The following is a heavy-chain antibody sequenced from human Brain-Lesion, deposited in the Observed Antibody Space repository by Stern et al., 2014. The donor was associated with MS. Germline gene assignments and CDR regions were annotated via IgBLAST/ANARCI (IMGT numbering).Heavy chain of an antibody. CDR1: GGPFSSPSYY. J-gene: IGHJ4*02. Sequence: QMQLVESGPGLVKPSQTLSLTCTVSGGPFSSPSYYWSWIRHPAGQGLEWYGGIYASGNPNYTPSHKSRFSKAVDTSKNQLSRRLSSVAASDTAVYYCARDYGDLEFDLWGQGTLVTVSS. CDR2: IYASGNP. D-gene: IGHD4-17*01. CDR3: ARDYGDLEFDL. V-gene: IGHV4-61*02.